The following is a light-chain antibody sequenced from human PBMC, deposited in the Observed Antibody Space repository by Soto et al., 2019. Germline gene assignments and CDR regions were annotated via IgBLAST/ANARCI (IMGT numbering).Light chain of an antibody. CDR3: QKYSSVIT. CDR2: GAS. J-gene: IGKJ5*01. V-gene: IGKV1-27*01. Sequence: DIQMTQSPSSLSASVGDRVTITCRASQGISSFVAWYQQKPGKVPRLLISGASTLQSEVPSRFSGSGSGTDFTLTITSLQPEDVATYYCQKYSSVITFGQGTRLEIK. CDR1: QGISSF.